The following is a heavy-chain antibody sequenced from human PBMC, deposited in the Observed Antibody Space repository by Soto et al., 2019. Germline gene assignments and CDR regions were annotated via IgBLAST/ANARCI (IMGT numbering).Heavy chain of an antibody. CDR3: ARETPKEGYYFDY. CDR1: GGSISSGGYY. CDR2: IYYSGST. Sequence: SETLSLTCTVSGGSISSGGYYWSWIRQHPGKGLEWIGYIYYSGSTYYNPSLKSRVTISVDTSKNQFSLKLSSVTAADTAVYYCARETPKEGYYFDYWGPGTLVTVSS. V-gene: IGHV4-31*03. J-gene: IGHJ4*02.